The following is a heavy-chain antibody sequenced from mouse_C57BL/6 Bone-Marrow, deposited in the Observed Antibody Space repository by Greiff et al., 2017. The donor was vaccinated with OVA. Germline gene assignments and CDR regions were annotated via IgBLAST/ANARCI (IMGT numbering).Heavy chain of an antibody. D-gene: IGHD1-1*01. J-gene: IGHJ2*01. V-gene: IGHV1-42*01. CDR1: GYSFTGYY. CDR3: TRVDYYGSSLL. CDR2: INPSTGGT. Sequence: VQLQQSGPELVKPGASVKISCKASGYSFTGYYMNWVKQSPEQSLEWIGEINPSTGGTTYNQKFKAKATLTVDKASSTAYMQLKSLTSEDSAVYYCTRVDYYGSSLLWGQGTTLTVSS.